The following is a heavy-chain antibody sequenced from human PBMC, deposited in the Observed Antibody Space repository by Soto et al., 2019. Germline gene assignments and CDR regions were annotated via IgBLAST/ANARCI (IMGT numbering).Heavy chain of an antibody. J-gene: IGHJ4*02. CDR1: GFTFSSYS. Sequence: EVQLVESGGGLVQPGGSLRLSCAASGFTFSSYSMNWVRQAPGKGLEWVSYISSSSSTIYYADSVKGRFTISRDNAKNSLYLQMNSLRDEDTAVYYCAREYGSGSYQEVDYWGQGTLVTVSS. CDR3: AREYGSGSYQEVDY. D-gene: IGHD3-10*01. V-gene: IGHV3-48*02. CDR2: ISSSSSTI.